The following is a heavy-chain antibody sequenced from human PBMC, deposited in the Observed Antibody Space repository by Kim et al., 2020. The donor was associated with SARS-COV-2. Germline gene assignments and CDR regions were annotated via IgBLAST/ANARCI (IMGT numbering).Heavy chain of an antibody. CDR3: ARWGNWFDP. J-gene: IGHJ5*02. Sequence: GESLKISCKASGYRFTSYWIAWVRQMPGKGLEWMGTIYPGDSDTRYSPSFQGQVTISADKSISTAYVQWSSLKASDTAMYYCARWGNWFDPWGQGTLVTVSS. CDR2: IYPGDSDT. CDR1: GYRFTSYW. D-gene: IGHD3-16*01. V-gene: IGHV5-51*01.